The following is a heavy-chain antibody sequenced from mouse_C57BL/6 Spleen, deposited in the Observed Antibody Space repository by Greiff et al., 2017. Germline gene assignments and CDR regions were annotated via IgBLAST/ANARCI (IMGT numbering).Heavy chain of an antibody. Sequence: VQLQQSGADLVKPGASVKISCKASGYTFTTYPVEWIKQNHGKSLEWIGNFHPYSDATKYNEKFKGKATLTVEKSSSTVYLELSRLTSDDSAVYYCARRETYDYGGCAYWGQGTLVTVSA. CDR2: FHPYSDAT. D-gene: IGHD2-4*01. J-gene: IGHJ3*01. CDR1: GYTFTTYP. CDR3: ARRETYDYGGCAY. V-gene: IGHV1-47*01.